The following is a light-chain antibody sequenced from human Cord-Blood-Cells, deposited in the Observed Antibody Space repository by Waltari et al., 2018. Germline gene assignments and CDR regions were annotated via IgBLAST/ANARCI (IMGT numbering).Light chain of an antibody. Sequence: IQMTQSPSSLSASVGDRVTITCRASQSISSYLTWYQQKPGKAPKLLIYAASSLQSGVASRISGSRAATEFSITTSSRQPEEFAAYYCQQRYNTHPLTFGGGTKVEIK. CDR2: AAS. CDR3: QQRYNTHPLT. J-gene: IGKJ4*01. V-gene: IGKV1-39*01. CDR1: QSISSY.